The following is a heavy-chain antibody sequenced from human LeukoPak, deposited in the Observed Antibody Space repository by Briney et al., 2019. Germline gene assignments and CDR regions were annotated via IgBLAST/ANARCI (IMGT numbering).Heavy chain of an antibody. V-gene: IGHV6-1*01. CDR2: TYYTSKWNN. CDR1: GDSVSSNSVA. Sequence: SQTLSLTCAISGDSVSSNSVAWGWFTQSPSRGLEWLGRTYYTSKWNNDYAVSVQSRIAVNPDTSKNQFSLHLNSVTPEDTAVYYCARQSYRRFDPWGQGTLVTVSS. CDR3: ARQSYRRFDP. J-gene: IGHJ5*02.